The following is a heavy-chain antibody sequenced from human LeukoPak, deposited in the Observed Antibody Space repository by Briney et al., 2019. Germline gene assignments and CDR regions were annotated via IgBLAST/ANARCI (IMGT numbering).Heavy chain of an antibody. V-gene: IGHV3-30*02. CDR3: AKDVSGSSRYYYYMDV. J-gene: IGHJ6*03. Sequence: GGSLRLSCAASEFTFSSYGMHWVRQAPGKGLEWVAFIRYDGTNKYSADSVRGRFTISRDNSKNTLYLQMNSLRAEDTAVYYCAKDVSGSSRYYYYMDVWGKGTTVTVSS. CDR2: IRYDGTNK. CDR1: EFTFSSYG. D-gene: IGHD3-22*01.